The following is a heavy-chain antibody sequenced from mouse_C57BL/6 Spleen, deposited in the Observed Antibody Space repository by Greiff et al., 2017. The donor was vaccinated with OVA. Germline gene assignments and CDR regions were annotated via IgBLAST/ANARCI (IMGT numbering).Heavy chain of an antibody. D-gene: IGHD2-4*01. CDR1: GYAFSSYW. CDR2: IYPGDGDT. CDR3: ARHDYDDAMDY. Sequence: QVQLKESGAELVKPGASVKISCKASGYAFSSYWMNWVKQRPGKGLEWIGQIYPGDGDTNYNGKFKGKATLTADKSSSTAYMQLSSLTSEDSAVYFCARHDYDDAMDYWGQGTSVTVSS. J-gene: IGHJ4*01. V-gene: IGHV1-80*01.